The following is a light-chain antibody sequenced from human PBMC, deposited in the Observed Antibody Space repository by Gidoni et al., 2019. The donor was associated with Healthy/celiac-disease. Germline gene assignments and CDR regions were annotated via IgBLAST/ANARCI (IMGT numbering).Light chain of an antibody. Sequence: SYELTQPPSVSVSQGQTASITCSGDKLGDKYACWYQQKPGQSPVLVIDQDSKRPSGIPERFSGSNSGNTATLTISGTQAMDEADYYCKAWDSSNAYVVFGGGTKLTVL. CDR2: QDS. CDR1: KLGDKY. CDR3: KAWDSSNAYVV. V-gene: IGLV3-1*01. J-gene: IGLJ2*01.